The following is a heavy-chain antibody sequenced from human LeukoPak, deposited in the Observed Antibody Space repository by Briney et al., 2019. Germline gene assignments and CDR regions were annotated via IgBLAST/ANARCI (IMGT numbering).Heavy chain of an antibody. Sequence: ASVKVSCKASGYTFTNYDINWVRQAPGQGLEWMGWISGYNGNTNYAQKLQGRVTMTTDTSTSTAYMELSSLRSEDTAVYYCARGGSWYLYYYYYMDVWGKGTTVTISS. CDR2: ISGYNGNT. V-gene: IGHV1-18*01. J-gene: IGHJ6*03. CDR1: GYTFTNYD. D-gene: IGHD6-13*01. CDR3: ARGGSWYLYYYYYMDV.